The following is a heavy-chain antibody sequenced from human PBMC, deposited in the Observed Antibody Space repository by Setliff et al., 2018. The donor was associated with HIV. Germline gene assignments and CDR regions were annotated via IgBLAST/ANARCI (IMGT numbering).Heavy chain of an antibody. J-gene: IGHJ4*02. CDR1: GFTFSDYE. D-gene: IGHD5-12*01. CDR3: ARGIYTGYDHFDY. V-gene: IGHV3-48*01. CDR2: ISSSSSTI. Sequence: GGSLRLSCSASGFTFSDYEINWVRQAPGKGLEWISYISSSSSTIYYADSVKGRFTISRDNAKNSLYLQMNSLRAEDTAVYYCARGIYTGYDHFDYWGQGTLVTVSS.